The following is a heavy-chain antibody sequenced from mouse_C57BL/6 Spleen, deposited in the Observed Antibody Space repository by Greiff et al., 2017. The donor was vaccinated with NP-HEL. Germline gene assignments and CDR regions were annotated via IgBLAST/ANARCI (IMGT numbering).Heavy chain of an antibody. CDR3: ARAGGVSGYVIAY. CDR1: GYTFTSYW. Sequence: QVQLQQPGAELVKPGASVKLSCKASGYTFTSYWMQGVKQRPGQGIEWIGEIDPSDSYTNYNQKLKGKATLTVDKYSSKAYMQLSSLTSEDAAVYYCARAGGVSGYVIAYWGQATLVTVSA. J-gene: IGHJ3*01. CDR2: IDPSDSYT. V-gene: IGHV1-50*01. D-gene: IGHD3-2*02.